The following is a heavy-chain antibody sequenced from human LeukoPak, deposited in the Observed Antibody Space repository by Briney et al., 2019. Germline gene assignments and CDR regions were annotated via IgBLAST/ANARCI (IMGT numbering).Heavy chain of an antibody. J-gene: IGHJ6*03. D-gene: IGHD3-3*01. V-gene: IGHV4-4*07. CDR2: IYTSGST. CDR3: ARHYYYLSGLTKTTNHYYYMDV. Sequence: QPSETLSLTCTVSGGSISSYYWSWIRQPAGKGLEWIERIYTSGSTNYNPSLKSRVTTSVDTSKNQFSLKLSSVTAADTAVYYCARHYYYLSGLTKTTNHYYYMDVWGKGTTVTVPS. CDR1: GGSISSYY.